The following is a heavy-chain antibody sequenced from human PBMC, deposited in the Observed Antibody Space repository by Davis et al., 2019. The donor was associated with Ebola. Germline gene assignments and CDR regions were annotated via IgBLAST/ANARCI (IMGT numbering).Heavy chain of an antibody. D-gene: IGHD1-26*01. Sequence: GESLKISCAASGFTFSHYAMHWVRQAPGKGLEYVSVISSSGKTYYADSVTGRFTISRNYPQNNVYLQMTSLRVEDTAVYYCVKEGTTTTWVDSDNWGQGTLVTVAS. J-gene: IGHJ4*02. CDR3: VKEGTTTTWVDSDN. CDR1: GFTFSHYA. V-gene: IGHV3-64D*08. CDR2: ISSSGKT.